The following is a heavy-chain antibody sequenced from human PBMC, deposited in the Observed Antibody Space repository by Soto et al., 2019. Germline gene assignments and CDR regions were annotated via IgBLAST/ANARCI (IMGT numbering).Heavy chain of an antibody. J-gene: IGHJ4*02. CDR3: ARDGGFGELKY. Sequence: QVQWVQSGAELKKPGSSVKVSCKASGDTFSGYPINWVRQAPGEGLEWMGRIIPVFGTTNDAQRFEGRVTVTADESTNTAYMELRGLLSEDTALYYCARDGGFGELKYWGQGTLVTVSS. V-gene: IGHV1-69*18. CDR1: GDTFSGYP. CDR2: IIPVFGTT. D-gene: IGHD3-10*01.